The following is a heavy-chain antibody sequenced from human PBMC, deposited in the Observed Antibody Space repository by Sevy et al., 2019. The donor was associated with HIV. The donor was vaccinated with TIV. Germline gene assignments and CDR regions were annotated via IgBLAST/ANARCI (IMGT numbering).Heavy chain of an antibody. CDR3: AGGIFSYGYWREFDY. CDR2: SSYSGST. D-gene: IGHD5-18*01. CDR1: GDSISSFY. Sequence: SETLSLTCTVSGDSISSFYWNWIRQSPGKGLEWIGYSSYSGSTNYNPSLKSRVTISIDTSKNQFSLKLSSVTAADTAVYYCAGGIFSYGYWREFDYWGQGNLVTVSS. J-gene: IGHJ4*02. V-gene: IGHV4-59*12.